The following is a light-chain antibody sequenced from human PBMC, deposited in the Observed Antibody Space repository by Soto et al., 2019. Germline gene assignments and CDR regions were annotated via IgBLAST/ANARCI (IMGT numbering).Light chain of an antibody. CDR1: QSIGSS. CDR2: KTS. V-gene: IGKV1-5*03. J-gene: IGKJ2*01. Sequence: DIQMTQSPSTLSASVGDRATITCRASQSIGSSLAWYQQKPGKAPKLLIFKTSTLESGVPSRFSGSGSGTEFTLTISSLQPDDFATYYCQQYDSYSYTFGQGTKVDIK. CDR3: QQYDSYSYT.